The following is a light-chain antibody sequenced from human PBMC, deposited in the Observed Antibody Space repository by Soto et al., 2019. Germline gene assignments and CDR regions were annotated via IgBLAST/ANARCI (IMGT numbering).Light chain of an antibody. CDR1: SSDVGVYNY. CDR2: DVS. V-gene: IGLV2-11*01. J-gene: IGLJ3*02. Sequence: QSALTQPRSVSGSPGQSVTISCTGTSSDVGVYNYVSWYQQHPGKAPKLMSYDVSKRPSGVPDRFSGSKSGNTASLTISGLQAEDEADYYCCSYAGSFVFGGGTQLTVL. CDR3: CSYAGSFV.